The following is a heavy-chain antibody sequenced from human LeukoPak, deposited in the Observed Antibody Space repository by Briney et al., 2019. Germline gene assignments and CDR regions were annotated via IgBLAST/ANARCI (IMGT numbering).Heavy chain of an antibody. V-gene: IGHV3-11*01. Sequence: GGSLRLSCAASGLSFKDYYFSWIRQAPGKGLEWVSFINVNGGAMYYADFVKGRFTISRDNAKSSLYLEMNSLRVEDTAMYYCARGPRILAAGSYYFDYWGQGSLVTVSS. D-gene: IGHD6-13*01. CDR3: ARGPRILAAGSYYFDY. CDR1: GLSFKDYY. CDR2: INVNGGAM. J-gene: IGHJ4*02.